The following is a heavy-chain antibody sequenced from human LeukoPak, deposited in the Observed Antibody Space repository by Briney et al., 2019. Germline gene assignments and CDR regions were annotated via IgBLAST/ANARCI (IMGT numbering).Heavy chain of an antibody. CDR3: ARDLPRNYDYLWGSYRPLDY. CDR2: ISSSGSTI. J-gene: IGHJ4*02. Sequence: GGSLRLSCAASGFTFSDYYMSWIRQAPGKGLEWVSYISSSGSTIYYADSVKGRFTISRDNAKNSLYLQMNSLRAEDTAVYYCARDLPRNYDYLWGSYRPLDYWGQGTLVTVSS. V-gene: IGHV3-11*01. D-gene: IGHD3-16*02. CDR1: GFTFSDYY.